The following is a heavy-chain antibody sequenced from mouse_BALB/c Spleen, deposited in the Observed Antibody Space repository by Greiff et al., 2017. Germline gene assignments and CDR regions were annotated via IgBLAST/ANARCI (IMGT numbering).Heavy chain of an antibody. D-gene: IGHD2-4*01. CDR2: IDPANGNT. CDR1: GFNIKDTY. CDR3: ARTSTMIMFAY. J-gene: IGHJ3*01. Sequence: EVKLQQSGAELVKPGASVKLSCTASGFNIKDTYMHWVKQRPEQGLEWIGRIDPANGNTKYDPKFQGKATITADTSSNTAYLQLSSLTSEDTAVYYCARTSTMIMFAYWGQGTLVTVSA. V-gene: IGHV14-3*02.